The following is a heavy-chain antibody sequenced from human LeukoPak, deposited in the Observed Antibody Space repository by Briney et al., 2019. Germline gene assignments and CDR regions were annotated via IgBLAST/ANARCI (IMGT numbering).Heavy chain of an antibody. CDR1: GGSISSYY. V-gene: IGHV4-59*01. D-gene: IGHD3-9*01. CDR3: ARGPVSEEILNFDY. Sequence: SGTLSLTCAVSGGSISSYYWSWIRQPPGKGLEWIGYIYYSGSTNYNPSLKSRVTISVDTSKNQFSLKLSSVTAADTAVYYCARGPVSEEILNFDYWGQGTLVTVSS. CDR2: IYYSGST. J-gene: IGHJ4*02.